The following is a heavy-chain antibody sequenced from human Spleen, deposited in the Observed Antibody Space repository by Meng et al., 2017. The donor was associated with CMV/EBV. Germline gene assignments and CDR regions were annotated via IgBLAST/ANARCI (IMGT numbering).Heavy chain of an antibody. CDR1: GGSISSYY. V-gene: IGHV4-59*01. Sequence: ESLKISCSVSGGSISSYYWNWIRQAPGKGLEWIGYVYHTGSSNYNPSLEGRVTISVDTSKNQFSLKLRSVTAAETAVYYCATATVIEDAFDVWGQGTMVTVSS. J-gene: IGHJ3*01. CDR3: ATATVIEDAFDV. CDR2: VYHTGSS. D-gene: IGHD4-17*01.